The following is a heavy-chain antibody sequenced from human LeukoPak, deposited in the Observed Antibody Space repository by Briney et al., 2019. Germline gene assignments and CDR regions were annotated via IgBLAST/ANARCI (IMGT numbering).Heavy chain of an antibody. CDR1: GFTFSSYA. Sequence: PGGSLRLSCAASGFTFSSYAMHWVRQAPGKGLEWVAVISYDGSNKYYADSVKGRFTISRDNSKNTLYLQMNSLRAEDTAVYYCANFRRYCSSTSCPHGDYWGQGTLVTVSS. V-gene: IGHV3-30*04. CDR3: ANFRRYCSSTSCPHGDY. D-gene: IGHD2-2*01. CDR2: ISYDGSNK. J-gene: IGHJ4*02.